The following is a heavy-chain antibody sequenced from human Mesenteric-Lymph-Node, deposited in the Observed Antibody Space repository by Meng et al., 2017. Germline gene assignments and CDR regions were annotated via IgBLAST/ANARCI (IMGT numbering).Heavy chain of an antibody. J-gene: IGHJ5*02. CDR3: AGILTGLSS. V-gene: IGHV4-59*01. Sequence: SETLSLTCTVSGGSISSYYWSWIRQPPGKGLEWIGYIYYSGSTNYNPSLKSRVTISVDTSKNQFSLKLSSATAADTAVYYCAGILTGLSSWGQGTLVTVSS. CDR2: IYYSGST. D-gene: IGHD3-9*01. CDR1: GGSISSYY.